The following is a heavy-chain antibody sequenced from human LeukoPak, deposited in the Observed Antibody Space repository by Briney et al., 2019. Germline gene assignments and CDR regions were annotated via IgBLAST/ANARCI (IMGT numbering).Heavy chain of an antibody. Sequence: GGSLRLSCAASGFTFSAFGMHWVRQAPGKGPEWVAFIRFDASDKFYADSVKGRFTISRDNSKNTLHLQMNSLSSEDTAVYYCARDGAFRIYDYWGQGTLVTVSS. V-gene: IGHV3-30*02. CDR2: IRFDASDK. CDR3: ARDGAFRIYDY. CDR1: GFTFSAFG. D-gene: IGHD3-3*02. J-gene: IGHJ4*02.